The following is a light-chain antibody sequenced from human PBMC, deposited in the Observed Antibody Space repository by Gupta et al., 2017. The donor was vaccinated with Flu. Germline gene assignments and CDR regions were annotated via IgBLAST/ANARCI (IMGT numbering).Light chain of an antibody. J-gene: IGKJ2*01. V-gene: IGKV1-5*03. CDR2: KAS. CDR1: ESISTW. CDR3: QHLNNSPYN. Sequence: DIQMTQSPSTLSASAGDRVTITCRASESISTWLAWYQQKPGKAPKLLIYKASRVESGVPSRFSGSGSGTEFTLTISSRQPDDFAAYYCQHLNNSPYNFGQGTKMDIK.